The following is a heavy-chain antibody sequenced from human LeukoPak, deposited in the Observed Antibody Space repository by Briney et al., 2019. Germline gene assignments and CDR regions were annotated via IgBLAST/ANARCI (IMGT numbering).Heavy chain of an antibody. CDR3: ARDAIAVAGTSPSDAFDI. D-gene: IGHD6-19*01. Sequence: SETLSLTCTVSGGSISSSSYYWGWIRQPPGRGLEWIGSTYYSGSTYYNPSLKSRVTISVDTSKNQFSLKLSSVTAADTAVYYCARDAIAVAGTSPSDAFDIWGQGTMVTVSS. CDR1: GGSISSSSYY. CDR2: TYYSGST. V-gene: IGHV4-39*01. J-gene: IGHJ3*02.